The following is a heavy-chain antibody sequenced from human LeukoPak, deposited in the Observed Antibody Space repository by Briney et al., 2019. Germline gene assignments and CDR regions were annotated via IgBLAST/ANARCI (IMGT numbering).Heavy chain of an antibody. CDR1: GYTFTEYY. CDR3: AIRVQTTGVFDY. CDR2: IKTKSGET. J-gene: IGHJ4*02. D-gene: IGHD2-8*01. Sequence: ASXKVSCNASGYTFTEYYMHRVRQAPGQGGERMGRIKTKSGETKYEQKFQGRVNITRETTNKTDYMEMRRLKSDDTAVYYCAIRVQTTGVFDYWGQGTLVTVSS. V-gene: IGHV1-2*06.